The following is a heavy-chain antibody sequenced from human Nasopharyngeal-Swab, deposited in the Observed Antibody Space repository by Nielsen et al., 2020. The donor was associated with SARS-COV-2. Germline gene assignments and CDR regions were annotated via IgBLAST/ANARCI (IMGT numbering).Heavy chain of an antibody. J-gene: IGHJ4*02. CDR1: GSSFTSYW. V-gene: IGHV5-10-1*01. Sequence: GGSLKISCQGSGSSFTSYWISWVRPMPGKGLEWMGRIDPSDSYTNYSPSFQGHVTISADKSISTAYLQWSSLKASDTAMYYCARMSVYDSSGYYPTYFDYWGQGTLVTVSS. CDR2: IDPSDSYT. CDR3: ARMSVYDSSGYYPTYFDY. D-gene: IGHD3-22*01.